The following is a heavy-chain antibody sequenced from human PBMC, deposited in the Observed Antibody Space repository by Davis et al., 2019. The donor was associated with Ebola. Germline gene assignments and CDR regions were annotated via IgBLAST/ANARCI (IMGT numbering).Heavy chain of an antibody. D-gene: IGHD3-10*01. CDR2: ISAYNGNT. V-gene: IGHV1-18*01. Sequence: AASVKVSCKASGYTFTSYGISWVRQAPGQGLEWMGWISAYNGNTNYAQKLQGRVTMTTDTSTSTAYMELRSLRSDDTAVYYCARHPHGSGSYYPVDYWGQGTLVTVSS. J-gene: IGHJ4*02. CDR1: GYTFTSYG. CDR3: ARHPHGSGSYYPVDY.